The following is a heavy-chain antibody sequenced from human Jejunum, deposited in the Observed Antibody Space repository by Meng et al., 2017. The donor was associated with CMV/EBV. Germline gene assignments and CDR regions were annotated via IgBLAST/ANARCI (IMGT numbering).Heavy chain of an antibody. D-gene: IGHD6-19*01. CDR2: IGGSGGST. CDR3: AASSDWYKGFDI. Sequence: AASGITFTGYVMTWVRQAPGKGLEWVSSIGGSGGSTYYADSVKGRFTISRDNSKNTLYLQMNSLRAEDTAVYYCAASSDWYKGFDIWGQGTMVTVSS. J-gene: IGHJ3*02. V-gene: IGHV3-23*01. CDR1: GITFTGYV.